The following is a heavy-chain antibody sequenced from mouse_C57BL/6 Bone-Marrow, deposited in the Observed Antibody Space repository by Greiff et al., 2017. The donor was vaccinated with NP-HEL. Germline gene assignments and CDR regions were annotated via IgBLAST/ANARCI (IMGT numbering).Heavy chain of an antibody. CDR3: ARGRYAMDY. Sequence: VQRVESGAELARPGASVKLSCKASGYTFTSYGISWVKQRTGQGLEWIGEIYPRSGNTYYNEKFKGKATLTADKSSSTAYMELRSLTSEDSAVYFCARGRYAMDYGGQGTSVTVSS. V-gene: IGHV1-81*01. J-gene: IGHJ4*01. CDR1: GYTFTSYG. CDR2: IYPRSGNT.